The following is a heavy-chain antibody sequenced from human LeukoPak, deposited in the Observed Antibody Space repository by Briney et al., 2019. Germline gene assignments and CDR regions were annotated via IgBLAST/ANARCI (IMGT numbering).Heavy chain of an antibody. CDR3: ARAELSHRGYHYGMDV. CDR2: IYHSGST. D-gene: IGHD1-14*01. Sequence: SETLSLTCTVSGGSISSSGYYWNWIRQHPGKDLEWIGYIYHSGSTYYNPSLKSRVIISADTSKNQLSLKLSSVTAADTAVYYCARAELSHRGYHYGMDVWGQGATVTVS. V-gene: IGHV4-31*03. J-gene: IGHJ6*02. CDR1: GGSISSSGYY.